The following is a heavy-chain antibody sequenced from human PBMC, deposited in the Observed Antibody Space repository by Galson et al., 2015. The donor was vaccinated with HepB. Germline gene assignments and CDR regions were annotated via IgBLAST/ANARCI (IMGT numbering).Heavy chain of an antibody. Sequence: SLRLSCAASGFTFSSYGMHWVRQAPGKGLEWVAVIWYDGSNKYYADSVKGRFTISRDNSMNTLYLQMNSLGAEDTAVYYCARGGRMAVAGKGPGDYWGQGTLVTVSS. CDR3: ARGGRMAVAGKGPGDY. CDR1: GFTFSSYG. J-gene: IGHJ4*02. CDR2: IWYDGSNK. D-gene: IGHD6-19*01. V-gene: IGHV3-33*01.